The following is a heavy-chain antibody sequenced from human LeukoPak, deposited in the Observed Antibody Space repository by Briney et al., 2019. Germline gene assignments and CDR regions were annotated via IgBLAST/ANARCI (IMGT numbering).Heavy chain of an antibody. CDR1: GYTFTGYY. CDR3: ATGGVRDYYGSGSYYNGGY. Sequence: GASVEVSCKASGYTFTGYYMHWVRQAPGQGLEWMGRINPNSGGTNYAQKFQGRVTMTRDTSISTAYMELSRLRSDDTAVYYCATGGVRDYYGSGSYYNGGYWGQGTLVTVSP. CDR2: INPNSGGT. J-gene: IGHJ4*02. V-gene: IGHV1-2*06. D-gene: IGHD3-10*01.